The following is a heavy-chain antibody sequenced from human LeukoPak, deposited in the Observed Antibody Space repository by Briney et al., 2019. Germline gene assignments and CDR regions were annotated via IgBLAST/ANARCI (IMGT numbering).Heavy chain of an antibody. J-gene: IGHJ6*03. CDR1: GFTFSSYS. Sequence: QSGGSLRLSCAASGFTFSSYSMNWVRQAPGKGLEWVSYISSSSSTIYYADSVKGRFTISRDNAKNSLYLQMNSLRAEDTAVYYCARVFMHYYYYMDVWGKGTTVTVSS. D-gene: IGHD2/OR15-2a*01. V-gene: IGHV3-48*01. CDR3: ARVFMHYYYYMDV. CDR2: ISSSSSTI.